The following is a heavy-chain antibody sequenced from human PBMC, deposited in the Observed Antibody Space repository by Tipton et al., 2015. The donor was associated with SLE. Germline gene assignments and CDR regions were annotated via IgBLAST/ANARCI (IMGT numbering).Heavy chain of an antibody. CDR1: GGSISSTSYY. V-gene: IGHV4-39*07. D-gene: IGHD1-26*01. J-gene: IGHJ4*02. CDR3: AYRTGSRAFDY. Sequence: TLSLTCSVSGGSISSTSYYWGWIRQPPGKGLEWIGSIYYSGDTYYNPSLKSRVTISVHTSKSQFSLKLSSVTAADTAVYYCAYRTGSRAFDYWGQGTLVTVSS. CDR2: IYYSGDT.